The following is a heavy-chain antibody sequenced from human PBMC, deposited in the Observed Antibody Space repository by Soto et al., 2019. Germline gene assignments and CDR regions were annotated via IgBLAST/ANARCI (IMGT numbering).Heavy chain of an antibody. CDR2: ISSSGSTI. CDR3: VSVGGYYDFWSGYYPFDY. V-gene: IGHV3-11*01. D-gene: IGHD3-3*01. CDR1: GFTFSDYY. Sequence: GGSLRLSCAASGFTFSDYYMSWIRQAPGKGLEWVSYISSSGSTIYYADSVKGRFTISRDNAKNSLYLQMNSLRAEDTAVYYCVSVGGYYDFWSGYYPFDYWGQGTLVTVSS. J-gene: IGHJ4*02.